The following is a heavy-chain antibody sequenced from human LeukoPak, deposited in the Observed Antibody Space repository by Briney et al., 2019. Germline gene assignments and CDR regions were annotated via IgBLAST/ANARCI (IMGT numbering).Heavy chain of an antibody. CDR2: ISYDGSTK. Sequence: GKSLRLSCAASGFTFDSYAMHWVRQSPGKGLEWVTVISYDGSTKYYADSVKGRFTISRDNSKNTLYLQMSNLRLEDTAVYYCARVPYRHNWNYAVLFYWGQGTLVTVSS. J-gene: IGHJ4*02. CDR3: ARVPYRHNWNYAVLFY. D-gene: IGHD1-1*01. V-gene: IGHV3-30*03. CDR1: GFTFDSYA.